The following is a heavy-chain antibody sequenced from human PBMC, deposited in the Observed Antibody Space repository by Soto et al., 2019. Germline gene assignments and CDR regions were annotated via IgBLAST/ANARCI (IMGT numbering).Heavy chain of an antibody. Sequence: QVQLVQSGAEVKKPGSSVNVSCKASGGTFSSYAISWVRQAPGQGLEWMGGIIPIFGTANYAQKFQGRVTITADESTSTAYMELSSLRSEDTAVYYCASWFQSLWLGNFDYWGQGTLVTVSS. J-gene: IGHJ4*02. CDR2: IIPIFGTA. V-gene: IGHV1-69*12. CDR1: GGTFSSYA. D-gene: IGHD5-18*01. CDR3: ASWFQSLWLGNFDY.